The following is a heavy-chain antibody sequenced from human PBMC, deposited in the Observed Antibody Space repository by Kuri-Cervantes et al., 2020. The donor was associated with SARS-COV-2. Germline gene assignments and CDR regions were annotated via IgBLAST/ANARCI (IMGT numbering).Heavy chain of an antibody. J-gene: IGHJ6*03. V-gene: IGHV3-66*02. Sequence: GESLKISCAASGFTVSSNYMSWVRQAPGKGLEWVSVIYSGGSTYYADSVKGRFTISRDNSKNTLYLQMNSLRAEDTAVYYCARGHVATYYYYYMDVWGKGTTVTVSS. D-gene: IGHD3-16*01. CDR2: IYSGGST. CDR3: ARGHVATYYYYYMDV. CDR1: GFTVSSNY.